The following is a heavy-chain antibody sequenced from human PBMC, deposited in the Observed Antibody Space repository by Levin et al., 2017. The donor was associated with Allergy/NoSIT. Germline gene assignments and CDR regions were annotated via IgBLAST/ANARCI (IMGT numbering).Heavy chain of an antibody. CDR3: ARELTGRCL. D-gene: IGHD1-20*01. CDR2: ISSSSSYI. V-gene: IGHV3-21*01. Sequence: LSLTCAASGFTFSSYSMNWVRQAPGKVLEWVSSISSSSSYIYYADSVKGRFTISRDNAKNSLYLQMNSLRAEDTAVYYCARELTGRCLWGRGTLVTVSS. J-gene: IGHJ2*01. CDR1: GFTFSSYS.